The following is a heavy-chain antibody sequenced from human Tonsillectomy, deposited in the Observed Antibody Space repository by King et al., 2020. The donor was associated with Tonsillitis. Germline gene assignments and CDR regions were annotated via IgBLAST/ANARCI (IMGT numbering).Heavy chain of an antibody. V-gene: IGHV4-30-4*01. D-gene: IGHD5-18*01. CDR1: GGSISSGDYY. J-gene: IGHJ6*02. CDR2: IYYSGST. Sequence: VQLQESGPGLVKPSQTLSLTCTVSGGSISSGDYYWSWIRQPPGKGLEWIGYIYYSGSTYYNPSLKSRVTISVDTSKNQFSLKLSSVTAADTAVYYCARDVDTAMEPSYYYYGMDVWGQGTTVTVSS. CDR3: ARDVDTAMEPSYYYYGMDV.